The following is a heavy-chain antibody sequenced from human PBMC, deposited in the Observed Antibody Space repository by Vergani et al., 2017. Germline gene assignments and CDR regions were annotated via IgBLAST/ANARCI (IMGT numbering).Heavy chain of an antibody. V-gene: IGHV3-33*08. Sequence: VQLVESGGGLVKPGGSLRLSCAASGFTFSSYSMNWVRQAPGKGLEWVAVIWYDGSNKYYADSVKGRFTISRDNSKNTLYLQMNSLRAEDTAVYYCARDRAVGATYYFDYWGQGTLVTVSS. CDR1: GFTFSSYS. CDR3: ARDRAVGATYYFDY. J-gene: IGHJ4*02. D-gene: IGHD1-26*01. CDR2: IWYDGSNK.